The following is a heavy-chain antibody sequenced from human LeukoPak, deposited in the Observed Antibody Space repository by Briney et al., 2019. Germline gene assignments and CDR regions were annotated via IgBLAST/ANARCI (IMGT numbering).Heavy chain of an antibody. J-gene: IGHJ4*02. V-gene: IGHV4-59*01. CDR2: IYYSGST. CDR3: ARGASSAGYSRSWLSYFDY. CDR1: GGSISSYY. D-gene: IGHD6-13*01. Sequence: PSQTLPLTCTVSGGSISSYYWSWIRQPPGKGLEWIGYIYYSGSTKYNPSLKSRVTISVDTSKNQFSLKLTSVTAADTAVYYCARGASSAGYSRSWLSYFDYWGQGTLVTVSS.